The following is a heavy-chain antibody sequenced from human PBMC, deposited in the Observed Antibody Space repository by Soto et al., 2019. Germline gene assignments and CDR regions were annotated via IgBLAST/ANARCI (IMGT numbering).Heavy chain of an antibody. J-gene: IGHJ6*02. D-gene: IGHD3-9*01. Sequence: GESLKISCKGSGYSFTNYWISWVRQMPGKGLEWMGRIDPTDSYTNYSPSFQGHVTISADKSISTAYLQWSSLQASDTAIYYCARHFFDILTGYYYYYGMDVWGQGTTVTVSS. CDR2: IDPTDSYT. CDR3: ARHFFDILTGYYYYYGMDV. V-gene: IGHV5-10-1*01. CDR1: GYSFTNYW.